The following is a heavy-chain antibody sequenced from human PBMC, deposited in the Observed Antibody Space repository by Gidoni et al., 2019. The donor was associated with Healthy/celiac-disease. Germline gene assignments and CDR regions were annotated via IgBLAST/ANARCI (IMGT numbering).Heavy chain of an antibody. D-gene: IGHD3-3*02. Sequence: VQLVQSGAEVKKPASSVKVSCKASGGTFRSYAISWVRQAPGQGLEWMGGIIPIFGTANYAQKFQGRVTITADESTSTAYMELSSLRSEDTAVYYCASDFSTLISRDGYYGMDVWGQGTTVTVSS. V-gene: IGHV1-69*01. J-gene: IGHJ6*02. CDR1: GGTFRSYA. CDR3: ASDFSTLISRDGYYGMDV. CDR2: IIPIFGTA.